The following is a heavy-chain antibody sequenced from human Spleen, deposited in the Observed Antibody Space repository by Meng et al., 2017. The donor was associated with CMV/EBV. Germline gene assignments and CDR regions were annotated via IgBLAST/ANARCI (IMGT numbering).Heavy chain of an antibody. CDR1: GATVCRSY. CDR2: LFSGGSK. CDR3: ARGGTYFDY. V-gene: IGHV3-53*01. D-gene: IGHD6-25*01. Sequence: LSCAAAGATVCRSYLTWDGQASVALLSWVSVLFSGGSKYYAVSVRGRFAISRDNSNHTLYLQMNSLRAEDTAVYYCARGGTYFDYWGPGTLVTVSS. J-gene: IGHJ4*02.